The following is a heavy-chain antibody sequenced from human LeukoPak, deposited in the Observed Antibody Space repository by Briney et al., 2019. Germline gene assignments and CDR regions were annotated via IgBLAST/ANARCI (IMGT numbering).Heavy chain of an antibody. D-gene: IGHD3-3*01. V-gene: IGHV3-11*01. Sequence: GGSLRLSCAASGFTFSDYYMSWIRQAPGKGLEWVSYISSSGSTIYYADSVKGRFTISRDNAKNSPYLQMNSLRAEDTAVYYCAREIFPFDFWSGPFRVAGPWGQGTLVTVSS. J-gene: IGHJ5*02. CDR2: ISSSGSTI. CDR1: GFTFSDYY. CDR3: AREIFPFDFWSGPFRVAGP.